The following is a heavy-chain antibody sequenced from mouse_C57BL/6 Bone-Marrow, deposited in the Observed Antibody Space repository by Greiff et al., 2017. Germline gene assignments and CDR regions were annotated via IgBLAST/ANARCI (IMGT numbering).Heavy chain of an antibody. J-gene: IGHJ3*01. Sequence: QVQLQQPGAELVKPGASVKLSCKASGYTFTSYWMHWVKQRPGQGLEWIGMIHPNSGSTNYNEKFKSKATLTVDKSSSTAYMKLISLTSEDAAVYYCTEYYDYDDGWGQGTLVTVSA. CDR3: TEYYDYDDG. CDR1: GYTFTSYW. CDR2: IHPNSGST. D-gene: IGHD2-4*01. V-gene: IGHV1-64*01.